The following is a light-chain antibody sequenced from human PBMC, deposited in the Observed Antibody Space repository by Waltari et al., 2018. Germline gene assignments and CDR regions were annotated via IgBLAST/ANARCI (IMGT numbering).Light chain of an antibody. CDR2: DNS. Sequence: SFVLTQAPSVSVAPGQTARITCGGNNIGFYGARSYQQHPGQAPGLVVYDNSDRPSGIPERFSGSSSANTATLTISRVEAGDEADYYCQVWAGSDYDVAFGGGTKL. CDR3: QVWAGSDYDVA. V-gene: IGLV3-21*02. CDR1: NIGFYG. J-gene: IGLJ2*01.